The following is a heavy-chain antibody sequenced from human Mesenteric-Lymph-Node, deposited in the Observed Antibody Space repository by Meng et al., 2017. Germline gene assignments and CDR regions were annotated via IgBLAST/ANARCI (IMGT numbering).Heavy chain of an antibody. CDR1: GGSISSSNW. J-gene: IGHJ4*02. CDR3: ARVGQWLPIDY. CDR2: IYHSGST. Sequence: QVQLKESGPGLVKPSQPLSLTCAVDGGSISSSNWWSWVRQPPGKGLEWSGEIYHSGSTNYNPSLKSRVTISVDKSKNQFSLNLSSVTAADTAVYYCARVGQWLPIDYWGQGTLVTVSS. V-gene: IGHV4-4*02. D-gene: IGHD6-19*01.